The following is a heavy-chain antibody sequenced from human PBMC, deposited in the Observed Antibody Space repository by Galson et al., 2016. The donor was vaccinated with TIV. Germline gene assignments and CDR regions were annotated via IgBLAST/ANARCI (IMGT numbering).Heavy chain of an antibody. D-gene: IGHD6-25*01. CDR3: AKGQQRAARRFYYMDV. V-gene: IGHV3-9*01. CDR1: GFTFQDYA. Sequence: SLRLSCAASGFTFQDYAMHWVRQVPGRGLEWVSVISWNSGITVYADSVKGRFIISRDNVKNSLYLQMNSLTPEDTALYYCAKGQQRAARRFYYMDVWGKGTMVTVSS. J-gene: IGHJ6*03. CDR2: ISWNSGIT.